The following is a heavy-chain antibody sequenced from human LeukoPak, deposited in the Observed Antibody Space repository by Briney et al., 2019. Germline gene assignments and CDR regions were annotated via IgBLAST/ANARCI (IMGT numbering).Heavy chain of an antibody. Sequence: GGSLRLSCAASGFAFSDYSMNWVRQAPGKGLEWVSYISSSDNTIHYANSVKGRFTISRDNAKNSLYLEMNSLRDEDTAVYYCARVHRGYSYGRLDYWGQGTLVTVSS. J-gene: IGHJ4*02. CDR3: ARVHRGYSYGRLDY. CDR2: ISSSDNTI. V-gene: IGHV3-48*02. D-gene: IGHD5-18*01. CDR1: GFAFSDYS.